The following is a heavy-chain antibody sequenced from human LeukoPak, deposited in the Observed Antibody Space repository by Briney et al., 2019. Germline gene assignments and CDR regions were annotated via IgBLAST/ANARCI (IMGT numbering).Heavy chain of an antibody. J-gene: IGHJ4*02. CDR3: ARDSRISGSGSYYGY. CDR2: INPNSGGT. V-gene: IGHV1-2*02. Sequence: ASVKVSCKASGYTLTGYYMHWVRQAPGQGLEWMGWINPNSGGTNYAQKFQGRVTMTRDTSISTAYMELSRLRSDDTAVYYCARDSRISGSGSYYGYWGQGTLVTVSS. CDR1: GYTLTGYY. D-gene: IGHD3-10*01.